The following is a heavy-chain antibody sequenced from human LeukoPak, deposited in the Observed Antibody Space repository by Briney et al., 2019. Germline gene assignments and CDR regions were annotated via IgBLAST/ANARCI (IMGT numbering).Heavy chain of an antibody. Sequence: PGGSLRLSCAASGFTFSSYWMIWVRQAPGKGLEWVANIKEDGSEKYYVDSVKGRFTISRDNAKNSLYLQMNSLRAEDTAVYYCVRDRDGLGSYYDKPPYWGQGSLVSVSS. CDR1: GFTFSSYW. D-gene: IGHD3-10*01. V-gene: IGHV3-7*01. CDR2: IKEDGSEK. J-gene: IGHJ4*02. CDR3: VRDRDGLGSYYDKPPY.